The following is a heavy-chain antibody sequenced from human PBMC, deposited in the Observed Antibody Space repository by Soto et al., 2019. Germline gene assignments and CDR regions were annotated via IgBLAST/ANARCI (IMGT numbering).Heavy chain of an antibody. D-gene: IGHD1-26*01. CDR3: ARKSLDGSYYLYYFDY. Sequence: ASVKVSCKASGYTFTSYGISWVRQAPGQGLEWMGWISAYNGNTNYAQKLKGRVTMTTNTSTSTAYMELRSLRSDDTAVYYCARKSLDGSYYLYYFDYWGQGTLVTVSS. CDR1: GYTFTSYG. CDR2: ISAYNGNT. J-gene: IGHJ4*02. V-gene: IGHV1-18*04.